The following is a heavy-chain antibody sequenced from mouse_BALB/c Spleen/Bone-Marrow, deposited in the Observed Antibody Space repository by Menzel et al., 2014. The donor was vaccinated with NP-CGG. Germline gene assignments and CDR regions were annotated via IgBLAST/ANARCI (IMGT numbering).Heavy chain of an antibody. Sequence: VKLVESGAELVRPEASVKLSCKASGYTFTCYWMNWVKQRPEQGLEWIGRIDPYDSETHYNQKFKDKAILTVDKSSSTAYMQLSSLTSEDSAVYYCARGLQGAMDYWGQGTSVTVSS. CDR1: GYTFTCYW. CDR3: ARGLQGAMDY. V-gene: IGHV1-52*01. CDR2: IDPYDSET. D-gene: IGHD3-2*02. J-gene: IGHJ4*01.